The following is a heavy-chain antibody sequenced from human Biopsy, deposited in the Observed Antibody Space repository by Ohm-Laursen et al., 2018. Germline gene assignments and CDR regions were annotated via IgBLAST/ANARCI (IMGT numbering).Heavy chain of an antibody. D-gene: IGHD5-24*01. V-gene: IGHV3-7*01. CDR1: GFMFSASW. CDR3: ARDER. J-gene: IGHJ4*02. Sequence: SLRLSCSASGFMFSASWMSWVRQAPGKGLEWVAKINPDGSVKYFADSVKGRFTISRDNAENSMYLQMSSLTVDDTAVYYCARDERWGQGTLVTVSS. CDR2: INPDGSVK.